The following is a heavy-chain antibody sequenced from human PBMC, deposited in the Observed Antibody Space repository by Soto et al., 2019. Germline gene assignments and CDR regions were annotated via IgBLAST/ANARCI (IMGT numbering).Heavy chain of an antibody. J-gene: IGHJ6*02. Sequence: GGSLRLSCAASGFTFSSYAMSWVRQAPGKGLEWVSAISGSGGSTYYADSVKGRFTISRDNSKNTLYLQMNSLRAEDTAVYYCATARGVATITPYYYYCYGMDVWGQGTTVTVSS. CDR1: GFTFSSYA. CDR2: ISGSGGST. D-gene: IGHD5-12*01. CDR3: ATARGVATITPYYYYCYGMDV. V-gene: IGHV3-23*01.